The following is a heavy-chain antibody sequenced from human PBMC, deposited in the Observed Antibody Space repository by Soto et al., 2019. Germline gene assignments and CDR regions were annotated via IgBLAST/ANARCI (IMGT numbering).Heavy chain of an antibody. V-gene: IGHV4-59*08. CDR3: ARQGIATAGTSLDY. CDR2: ISDSGST. CDR1: GGSIRSSY. J-gene: IGHJ4*02. Sequence: QVQLQESGPGLVKPSETLSLTCTVSGGSIRSSYWSWIRQPPGKGLEWIGYISDSGSTNYNPSLKSRVTISVDTSKNQFALKLSSVTAADTAVSYCARQGIATAGTSLDYWGQGTLVTVSS. D-gene: IGHD6-13*01.